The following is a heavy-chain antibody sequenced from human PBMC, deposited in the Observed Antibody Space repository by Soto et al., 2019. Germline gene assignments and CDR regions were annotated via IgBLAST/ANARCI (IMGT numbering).Heavy chain of an antibody. CDR2: IVPIFGTT. J-gene: IGHJ6*02. CDR3: ARVEAVAGLYNYHGLDV. CDR1: GGTFSNYA. D-gene: IGHD6-19*01. V-gene: IGHV1-69*12. Sequence: QVQLVQSGAEVKKPGSSVKVSCKVSGGTFSNYAIDWVRLAPGHGLEWMGGIVPIFGTTYYTQKFQGRATIIADDSTTTGDLEMSSLRSEDTAIYYCARVEAVAGLYNYHGLDVWGQGTAVTVSS.